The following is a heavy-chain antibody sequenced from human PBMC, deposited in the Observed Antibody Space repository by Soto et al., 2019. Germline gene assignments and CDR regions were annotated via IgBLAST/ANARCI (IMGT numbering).Heavy chain of an antibody. D-gene: IGHD6-13*01. J-gene: IGHJ6*02. Sequence: ASVKVSCXASGYTFTRHNMHWVRQAPGQRLEWMGWINTDNSNTKYSQKFQGRVTFTRDTSANTAYMELSSLTSEDTAVYYCARPRYSSSWSSPYYYYYYGMDVWGQGTTVTVSS. CDR3: ARPRYSSSWSSPYYYYYYGMDV. V-gene: IGHV1-3*04. CDR1: GYTFTRHN. CDR2: INTDNSNT.